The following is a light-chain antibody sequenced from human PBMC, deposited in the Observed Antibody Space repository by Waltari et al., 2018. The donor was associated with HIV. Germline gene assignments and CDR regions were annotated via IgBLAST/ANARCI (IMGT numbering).Light chain of an antibody. Sequence: QSALTQPASVSGSPGQSITISCTGTSSDVGGYNYVSWYQQYPGKAPKLRIYDVSNRPSGVSNRFSGSKSGNTASLTISGLQAEDEADYYCSSYTSSSTRVFGGGTKLTVL. V-gene: IGLV2-14*01. CDR3: SSYTSSSTRV. J-gene: IGLJ3*02. CDR1: SSDVGGYNY. CDR2: DVS.